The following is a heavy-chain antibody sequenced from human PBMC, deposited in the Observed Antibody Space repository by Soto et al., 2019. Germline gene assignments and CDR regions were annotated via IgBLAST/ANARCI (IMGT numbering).Heavy chain of an antibody. CDR3: ARGPPLDYYHYMDV. J-gene: IGHJ6*03. Sequence: QVQLQESGPGLVKPSQTLSLTCTVSGGSISRCGYYWSWIRQHPGKGLEWIGYIYYSGSTYYNPSLKSRVTISVDTSKNQFSLKLSSVTAADTAVYYCARGPPLDYYHYMDVWGKGTTVTVSS. CDR1: GGSISRCGYY. CDR2: IYYSGST. V-gene: IGHV4-31*03.